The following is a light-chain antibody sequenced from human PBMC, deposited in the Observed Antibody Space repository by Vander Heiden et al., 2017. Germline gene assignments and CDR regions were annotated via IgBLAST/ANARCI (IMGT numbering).Light chain of an antibody. J-gene: IGLJ1*01. Sequence: HSALTQPPSVSGSPGQSVTISCTGTSSDVGRYNRVSWYQQPPATPPRLMISEVTTRPAGVPDRFSGSKSVNTASLTISGHQAEDEADYYCSSYTSSSTYVFGTGTKVTVL. V-gene: IGLV2-18*02. CDR3: SSYTSSSTYV. CDR1: SSDVGRYNR. CDR2: EVT.